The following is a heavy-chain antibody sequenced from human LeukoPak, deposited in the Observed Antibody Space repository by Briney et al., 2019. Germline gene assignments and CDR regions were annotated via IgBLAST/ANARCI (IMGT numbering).Heavy chain of an antibody. CDR3: ARDDAGTHDS. D-gene: IGHD3/OR15-3a*01. CDR1: GYTFTGYH. CDR2: INPNSGGT. Sequence: ASLKVSCKASGYTFTGYHLHWVRQAPGQGLEWMGWINPNSGGTNYAQKFKGRLTMTLDTSISTLYMDLSSLTSDDTAVYYCARDDAGTHDSWGQGTLVTVSS. J-gene: IGHJ5*01. V-gene: IGHV1-2*02.